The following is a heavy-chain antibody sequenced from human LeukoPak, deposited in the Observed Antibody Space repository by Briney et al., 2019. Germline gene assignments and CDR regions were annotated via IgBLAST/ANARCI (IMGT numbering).Heavy chain of an antibody. D-gene: IGHD6-13*01. CDR1: GFTFNNYA. CDR3: ARGDYGSTWYDFFFDY. J-gene: IGHJ4*02. CDR2: ISYNGNDK. Sequence: GRSLRLSCAASGFTFNNYALHWVRQPPGKGLEWVSVISYNGNDKYYTDSVKGRFTISRDNSNNTLYLQMNSLRGEDTAVYYCARGDYGSTWYDFFFDYWGQGTLVTVSS. V-gene: IGHV3-30-3*01.